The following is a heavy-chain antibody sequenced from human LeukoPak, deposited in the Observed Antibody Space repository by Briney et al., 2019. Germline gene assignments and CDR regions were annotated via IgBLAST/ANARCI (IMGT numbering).Heavy chain of an antibody. J-gene: IGHJ5*02. Sequence: GGSLRLFCAASGFTLSNYDMNWVRQAPGKGLEWVSSISTSSRYIYYKDSVRSRFTISRDDAKNSLYLEMNSLRAEDTAVYYCASADCSSSTCYLRRSWFDPWGQGTLVTVSS. CDR1: GFTLSNYD. CDR3: ASADCSSSTCYLRRSWFDP. V-gene: IGHV3-21*01. CDR2: ISTSSRYI. D-gene: IGHD2-2*01.